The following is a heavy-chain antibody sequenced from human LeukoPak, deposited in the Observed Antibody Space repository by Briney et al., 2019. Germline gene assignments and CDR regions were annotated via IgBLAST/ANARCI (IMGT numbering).Heavy chain of an antibody. D-gene: IGHD6-19*01. J-gene: IGHJ4*02. Sequence: QPGGSLRLSCAASGFTFDDYAMHWVRQAPGKGLEWVPGISWNSGSIGYADSVKGRSTISRDNAKNSLYLQMNSLRAEDTALYYCAKDIDSYSSGWYGGFDYWGQGTLVTVSS. CDR1: GFTFDDYA. V-gene: IGHV3-9*01. CDR3: AKDIDSYSSGWYGGFDY. CDR2: ISWNSGSI.